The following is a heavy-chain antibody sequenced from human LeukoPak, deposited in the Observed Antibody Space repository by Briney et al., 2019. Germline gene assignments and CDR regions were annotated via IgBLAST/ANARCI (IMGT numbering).Heavy chain of an antibody. CDR3: ARESEGFTIFGVVSNWFDP. J-gene: IGHJ5*02. Sequence: SETLSLTCTVSGGSISSYYWSWIRQPPGKGLEWIGYIYYSGSTNYNPSLKSRVTISVDTSKNQFSLKLSSVTAADTAGYYCARESEGFTIFGVVSNWFDPWGQGTLVTVSS. V-gene: IGHV4-59*01. CDR2: IYYSGST. CDR1: GGSISSYY. D-gene: IGHD3-3*01.